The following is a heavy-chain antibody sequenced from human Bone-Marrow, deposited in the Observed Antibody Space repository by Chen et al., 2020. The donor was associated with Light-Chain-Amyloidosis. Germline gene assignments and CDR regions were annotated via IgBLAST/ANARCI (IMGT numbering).Heavy chain of an antibody. CDR2: SHTVVTT. CDR3: ARDVLCSSSNTCNDY. V-gene: IGHV3-53*02. CDR1: GFSVSSNY. Sequence: EVQLMETGGGMIQPGGSLRLSCAVSGFSVSSNYMGWVRQAPGKGLEWVSSSHTVVTTYYSDSVKGRFTISRDNSNNTLYLHMNVLRAEDTAVYYCARDVLCSSSNTCNDYWGQGTLVTVSS. D-gene: IGHD2-2*01. J-gene: IGHJ4*02.